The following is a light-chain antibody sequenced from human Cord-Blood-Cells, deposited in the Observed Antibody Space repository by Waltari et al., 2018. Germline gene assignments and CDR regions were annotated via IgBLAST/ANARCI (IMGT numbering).Light chain of an antibody. J-gene: IGLJ2*01. V-gene: IGLV2-14*01. Sequence: QSALTQPASVSGSPGQSITISCTGTSSDVGGYNYVSWYQQHPGKAPKLMIYDVSNRPSGVSKRFSGSKSGNTASLTISGLQAEDEADYYCSSYTSNVVFGGGTKLTVL. CDR3: SSYTSNVV. CDR2: DVS. CDR1: SSDVGGYNY.